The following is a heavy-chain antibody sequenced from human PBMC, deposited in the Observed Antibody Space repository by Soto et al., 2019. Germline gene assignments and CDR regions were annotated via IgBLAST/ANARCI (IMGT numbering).Heavy chain of an antibody. J-gene: IGHJ5*02. CDR2: IRSKADSYAT. CDR1: GFTLSGSR. V-gene: IGHV3-73*01. CDR3: TSQYCGGDCSRVDP. D-gene: IGHD2-21*02. Sequence: GGSLRLSCAASGFTLSGSRIHWVRQASGKGLEWVGRIRSKADSYATAYAASVKGRFTISRDDSKNTAYLQMNSLKTEDMAVYYCTSQYCGGDCSRVDPWGQGTLVTVSS.